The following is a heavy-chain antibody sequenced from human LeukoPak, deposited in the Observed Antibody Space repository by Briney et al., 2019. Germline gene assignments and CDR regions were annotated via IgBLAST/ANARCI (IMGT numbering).Heavy chain of an antibody. Sequence: GGSLRLSCAASGFTFDDYAMHWVRQAPGKGLEWVSGISWNSGTIYYADSVKGRFTISRDDAKNSLFLQMRSLRAEDTAVYYCANTPVGGDSSSWYGSYYYIDLWGKRTTVTLPS. D-gene: IGHD6-13*01. CDR2: ISWNSGTI. J-gene: IGHJ6*03. CDR3: ANTPVGGDSSSWYGSYYYIDL. V-gene: IGHV3-9*01. CDR1: GFTFDDYA.